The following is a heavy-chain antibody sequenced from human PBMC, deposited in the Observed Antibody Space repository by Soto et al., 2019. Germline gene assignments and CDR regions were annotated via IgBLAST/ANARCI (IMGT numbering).Heavy chain of an antibody. V-gene: IGHV1-18*01. CDR3: ARDTRGLQYYYYYYGMDV. CDR2: ISAYKGNT. Sequence: GASVKVSCKASGYTFTSYGISWVRQAPGQGLEWMGWISAYKGNTNYAQKLQGRVTMTTDTSTSTAYMELRSLRSDDTAVYYCARDTRGLQYYYYYYGMDVWGQGTTVTVSS. J-gene: IGHJ6*02. D-gene: IGHD4-4*01. CDR1: GYTFTSYG.